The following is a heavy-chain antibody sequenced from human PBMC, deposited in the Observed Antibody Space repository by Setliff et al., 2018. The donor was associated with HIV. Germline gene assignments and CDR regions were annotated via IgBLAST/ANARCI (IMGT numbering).Heavy chain of an antibody. D-gene: IGHD3-3*01. Sequence: GGSLRLSCAASGFSFSDHSLTWVRQAPGKGLEWVSYISGSSSSIFDAESVKGRFTISRDNAKNSLYLQMNSLRVEDTAVYYCARVDFWSGWSGYPYYMDVWGKGTTVTVSS. V-gene: IGHV3-48*01. CDR2: ISGSSSSI. J-gene: IGHJ6*03. CDR3: ARVDFWSGWSGYPYYMDV. CDR1: GFSFSDHS.